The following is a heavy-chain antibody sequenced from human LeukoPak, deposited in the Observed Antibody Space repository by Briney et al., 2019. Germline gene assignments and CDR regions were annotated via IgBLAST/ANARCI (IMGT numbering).Heavy chain of an antibody. CDR2: IRKDGGDI. D-gene: IGHD3-10*01. CDR3: ARDAFGDFSY. J-gene: IGHJ4*02. CDR1: GVSLGNYW. V-gene: IGHV3-7*01. Sequence: GGSLRLSCVGSGVSLGNYWMDWVRQAPGKGLEWVANIRKDGGDIHYVDSVKGRFTISRDNAKNSVYLQMHRLRAEDTAVYYCARDAFGDFSYWGQGILVTVSS.